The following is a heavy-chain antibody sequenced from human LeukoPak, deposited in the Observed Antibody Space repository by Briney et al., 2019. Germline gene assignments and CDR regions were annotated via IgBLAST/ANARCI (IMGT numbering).Heavy chain of an antibody. Sequence: GGSLRLSCAASGFTFSSYAMSWVRQAPGKGLEWVSSISSSSSCIYYADSVKGRFTISRDNAKNSLYLQMNSLRAEDTAVYYCARDPKWLRSDRANYFDYWGQGTLVTVSS. CDR2: ISSSSSCI. V-gene: IGHV3-21*01. CDR3: ARDPKWLRSDRANYFDY. J-gene: IGHJ4*02. CDR1: GFTFSSYA. D-gene: IGHD5-12*01.